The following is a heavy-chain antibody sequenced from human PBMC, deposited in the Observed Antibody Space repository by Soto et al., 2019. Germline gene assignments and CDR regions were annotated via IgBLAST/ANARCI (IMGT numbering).Heavy chain of an antibody. CDR1: GFTFSNYD. CDR2: ISGRGST. CDR3: AKEKDYEYVWGSYRYTSDY. Sequence: VQLLQYGGGLVQAGESLRLYCEASGFTFSNYDMSWVRQAPGKGLEWVSGISGRGSTNYADSVKGRFAISRDNSKNTLYLQMTSLGAEDTAVYYCAKEKDYEYVWGSYRYTSDYWGEGPLVTVSS. D-gene: IGHD3-16*02. J-gene: IGHJ4*02. V-gene: IGHV3-23*01.